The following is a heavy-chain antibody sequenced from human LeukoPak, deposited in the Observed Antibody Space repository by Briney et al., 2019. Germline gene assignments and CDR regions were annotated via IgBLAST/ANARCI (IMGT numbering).Heavy chain of an antibody. CDR2: IKPDGSEK. V-gene: IGHV3-7*03. CDR3: ARGQGRQTSF. J-gene: IGHJ4*02. CDR1: GFTLSSYW. Sequence: GGSLRLSCAASGFTLSSYWMSWVRQAPGKGLEWVANIKPDGSEKHYMDSVKGRFTISRDNAENSLYLQMNSLRAEDTAVYYCARGQGRQTSFWGQGTLVTVSS.